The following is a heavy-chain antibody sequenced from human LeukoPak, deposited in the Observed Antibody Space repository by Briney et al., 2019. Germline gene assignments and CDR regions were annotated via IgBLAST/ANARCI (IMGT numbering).Heavy chain of an antibody. D-gene: IGHD5-18*01. J-gene: IGHJ3*02. V-gene: IGHV1-46*01. CDR3: ARDRSPGYSYGNRGYAFAI. CDR2: INPSGGST. Sequence: ASVKVSCKASGYTFTSYYMHWVRQAPGQGLEWMGIINPSGGSTSYAQKFQGRVTMTRDTSTSTVYMELSSLRSEDTAVYYCARDRSPGYSYGNRGYAFAIWGQGTMVTVSS. CDR1: GYTFTSYY.